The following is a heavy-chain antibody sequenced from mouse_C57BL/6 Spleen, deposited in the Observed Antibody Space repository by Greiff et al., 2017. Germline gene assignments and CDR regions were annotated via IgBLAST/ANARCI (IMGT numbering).Heavy chain of an antibody. CDR3: SRAGYFAY. CDR1: GYTFTDYY. CDR2: INPNNGGT. J-gene: IGHJ2*01. Sequence: EVQLQQSGPELVKPGASVKISCKASGYTFTDYYMNWVKQSHGKSLEWIGDINPNNGGTSYSQKFKGKATLTVDKSSSTAYMELRSLTPDDYAIYYWSRAGYFAYWGQGTTRTVSS. V-gene: IGHV1-26*01.